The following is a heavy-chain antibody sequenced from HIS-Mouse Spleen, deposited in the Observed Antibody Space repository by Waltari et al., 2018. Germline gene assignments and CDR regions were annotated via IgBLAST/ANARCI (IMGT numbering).Heavy chain of an antibody. CDR1: GFTFSSYW. CDR3: ARDGGSQQLAY. J-gene: IGHJ4*02. V-gene: IGHV3-74*01. CDR2: INSDGSST. Sequence: EVQLVESGGGLVQPGGSRRVSCAACGFTFSSYWMHWFRQAPGTGLVWVARINSDGSSTSYADSVKGRFTISRDNAKNTLYLQMNSLRAEDTAVYYCARDGGSQQLAYWGQGTLVTVSS. D-gene: IGHD6-13*01.